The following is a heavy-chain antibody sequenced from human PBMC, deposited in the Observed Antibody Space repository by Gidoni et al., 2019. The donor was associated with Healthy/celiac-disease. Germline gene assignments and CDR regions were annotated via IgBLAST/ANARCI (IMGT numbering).Heavy chain of an antibody. Sequence: QLQLQESGPGLVKPSETLSLTCTVSGGSISSSSYYWGWIRQPPGKGLEWIGSIYYSGSTYYNPSLKSRVTISVDTSKNQFSLKLSSVTAADTAVYYCARRTYDFLWGRGAFDIWGQGTMVTVSS. D-gene: IGHD3-3*01. J-gene: IGHJ3*02. CDR2: IYYSGST. V-gene: IGHV4-39*01. CDR3: ARRTYDFLWGRGAFDI. CDR1: GGSISSSSYY.